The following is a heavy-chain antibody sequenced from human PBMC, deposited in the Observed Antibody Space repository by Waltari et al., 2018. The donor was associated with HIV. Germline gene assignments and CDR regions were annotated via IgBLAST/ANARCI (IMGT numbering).Heavy chain of an antibody. CDR2: LNPNSGNT. Sequence: QVQLVQSGAEVKKPGASVKVSCKASGYTFTSYDIKWVRQATGHGLEWMGRLNPNSGNTGYGQKFGCRVTTTRNTFVRTAYRELSSLRSEDTAVYYCGRGGRITGTTLYYGDYWRQGTRVTVSS. CDR1: GYTFTSYD. CDR3: GRGGRITGTTLYYGDY. J-gene: IGHJ4*02. D-gene: IGHD1-7*01. V-gene: IGHV1-8*01.